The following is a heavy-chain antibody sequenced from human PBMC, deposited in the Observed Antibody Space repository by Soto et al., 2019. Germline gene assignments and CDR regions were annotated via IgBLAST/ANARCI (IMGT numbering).Heavy chain of an antibody. CDR2: MSHSGGT. D-gene: IGHD1-1*01. J-gene: IGHJ3*02. CDR3: ARVERGTATTVVDAFDI. Sequence: QVQLQQWGAGLLKPSETLSLTCAVFGGSVNSGNYYWSWIRQPPGKGLEWIGEMSHSGGTHFNPSLKSRVTISVDTSKNPFSLKMRSVTAADTALYYCARVERGTATTVVDAFDIWGPGTMVTVSS. V-gene: IGHV4-34*01. CDR1: GGSVNSGNYY.